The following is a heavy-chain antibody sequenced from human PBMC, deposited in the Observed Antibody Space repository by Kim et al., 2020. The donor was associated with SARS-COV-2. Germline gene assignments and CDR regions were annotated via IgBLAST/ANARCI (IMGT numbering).Heavy chain of an antibody. V-gene: IGHV4-59*09. J-gene: IGHJ6*02. Sequence: LKSRGPISVDTSKNQFSLKLSSVTAADTAVYYCARGTQMTTVFYYYGMDVWGQGTTVTVSS. CDR3: ARGTQMTTVFYYYGMDV. D-gene: IGHD4-17*01.